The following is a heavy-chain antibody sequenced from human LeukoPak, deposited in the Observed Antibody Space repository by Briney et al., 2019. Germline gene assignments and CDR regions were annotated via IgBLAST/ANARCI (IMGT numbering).Heavy chain of an antibody. CDR1: GFTFGDYL. D-gene: IGHD6-19*01. J-gene: IGHJ4*02. V-gene: IGHV3-49*03. CDR3: SRGSGWLSVY. CDR2: ISGGTT. Sequence: GGSLRLSCTASGFTFGDYLMSWFRQATGKGLEWIGFISGGTTEYAASVKGRFTISRDDSTSIAYLQVNSLTTEDTAVYYCSRGSGWLSVYWGQGTLVTVSS.